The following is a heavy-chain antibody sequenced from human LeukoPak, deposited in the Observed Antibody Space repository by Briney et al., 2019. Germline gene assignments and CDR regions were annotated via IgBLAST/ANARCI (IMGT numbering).Heavy chain of an antibody. D-gene: IGHD5-12*01. CDR1: GYTFTGYY. V-gene: IGHV1-2*02. CDR3: ARAFVDKVDMDYYYGMDV. Sequence: ASVKVSCKASGYTFTGYYMHWVRQAPGQGLEWMGWINPNSGGTNYAQKFQGRVTMTRDTSISTAYMELSRLRSDDTAVYYCARAFVDKVDMDYYYGMDVWGQGTTVTVSS. CDR2: INPNSGGT. J-gene: IGHJ6*02.